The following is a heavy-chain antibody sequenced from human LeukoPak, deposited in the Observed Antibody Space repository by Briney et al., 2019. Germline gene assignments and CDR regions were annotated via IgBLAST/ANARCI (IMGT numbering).Heavy chain of an antibody. V-gene: IGHV3-23*01. CDR2: ISGSGGST. J-gene: IGHJ4*02. CDR1: GFTFNSYA. CDR3: AKDTRSSTADDY. D-gene: IGHD2-2*01. Sequence: GGSLRLSCAASGFTFNSYAMTWVRQAPGKGLEWVSTISGSGGSTYYADSVKGRLTISRDNSKNTLYLQMNNLRVEDTAVYYCAKDTRSSTADDYWGQGTLVTVSS.